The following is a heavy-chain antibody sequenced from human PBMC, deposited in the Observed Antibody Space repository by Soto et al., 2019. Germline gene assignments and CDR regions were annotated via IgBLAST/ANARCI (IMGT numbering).Heavy chain of an antibody. CDR1: GYTFTSYG. V-gene: IGHV1-18*01. CDR2: ISAYNGNT. J-gene: IGHJ3*02. D-gene: IGHD2-15*01. CDR3: ARDVGYCSGGSCYVPGLAAFDI. Sequence: ASVKVSCKASGYTFTSYGISWVRQAPGQGLEWMGWISAYNGNTNYAQKLQGRVTMTTDTSTSTAYMELRSLRSDDTAVYYCARDVGYCSGGSCYVPGLAAFDIWGQGTMVTVPS.